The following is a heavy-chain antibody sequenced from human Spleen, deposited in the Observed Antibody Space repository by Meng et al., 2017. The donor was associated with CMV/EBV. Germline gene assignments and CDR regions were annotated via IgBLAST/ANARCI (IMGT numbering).Heavy chain of an antibody. D-gene: IGHD2-2*02. Sequence: LSLTCAASGFTFSSYEMNWVRQAPGKGLEWVSYISSSGSTIYYADSVKGRFTISRDNAKNSLYLQMNSLRAEDTAVYYCARWGYCSSTSCYTYSDYYYYGMDVWGQGTTVTVSS. V-gene: IGHV3-48*03. J-gene: IGHJ6*02. CDR2: ISSSGSTI. CDR3: ARWGYCSSTSCYTYSDYYYYGMDV. CDR1: GFTFSSYE.